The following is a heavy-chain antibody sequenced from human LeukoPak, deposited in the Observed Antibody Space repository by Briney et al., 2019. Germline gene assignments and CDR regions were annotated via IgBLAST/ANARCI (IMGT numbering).Heavy chain of an antibody. D-gene: IGHD5-12*01. J-gene: IGHJ6*03. CDR2: IIPIFGTA. CDR1: GGTFSSYA. V-gene: IGHV1-69*13. CDR3: AVGGGYLFPNNPFYYMDV. Sequence: ASVKVSCKASGGTFSSYAISWVRQAPGQGLEWMGGIIPIFGTANYAQKFQGRVTITADESTSTAYMELSSLRSEDTAVYYCAVGGGYLFPNNPFYYMDVWGKGTTVTISS.